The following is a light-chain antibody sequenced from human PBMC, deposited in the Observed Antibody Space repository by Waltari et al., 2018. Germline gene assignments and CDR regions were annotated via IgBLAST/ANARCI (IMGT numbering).Light chain of an antibody. CDR3: GTWDSSLSGAV. CDR1: RSNIGNNY. Sequence: QSVLTQPPSVSAAPGQRVTISCSGGRSNIGNNYVSWYRQFPGQAPKRLIYENTERPSGIPGRFSGSKSGTSATLDITGLQAGDEADYYCGTWDSSLSGAVFGGGTHLTVL. J-gene: IGLJ7*01. CDR2: ENT. V-gene: IGLV1-51*02.